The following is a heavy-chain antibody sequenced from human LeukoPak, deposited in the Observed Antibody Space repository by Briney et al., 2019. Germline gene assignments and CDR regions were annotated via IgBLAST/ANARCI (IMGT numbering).Heavy chain of an antibody. CDR3: ARTLSSSWPSVSY. CDR1: GFTFSSYG. D-gene: IGHD6-13*01. J-gene: IGHJ4*02. Sequence: PGRSLRLSCAASGFTFSSYGMHWVRQAPGKGLEWVAVIWYDGSNKYYADSVKGRFTISRDNSKNTLYLQMNSLRAEDTAVYYCARTLSSSWPSVSYWGQGTLVTVSS. V-gene: IGHV3-33*01. CDR2: IWYDGSNK.